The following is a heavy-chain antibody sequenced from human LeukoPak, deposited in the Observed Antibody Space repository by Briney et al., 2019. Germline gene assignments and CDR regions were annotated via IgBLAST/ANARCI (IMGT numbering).Heavy chain of an antibody. CDR2: IKQDGSEK. V-gene: IGHV3-7*03. CDR1: GFTFNNYW. Sequence: PGGSLRLSCVASGFTFNNYWVSWVRQAPGKGPEWVASIKQDGSEKYYVDSVKGRFTISRDNAKNSLYLQMKSLRADDMALYYCGKDRGPLVGPTTTDAIEVWGQGTMVTVSS. CDR3: GKDRGPLVGPTTTDAIEV. J-gene: IGHJ3*01. D-gene: IGHD1-26*01.